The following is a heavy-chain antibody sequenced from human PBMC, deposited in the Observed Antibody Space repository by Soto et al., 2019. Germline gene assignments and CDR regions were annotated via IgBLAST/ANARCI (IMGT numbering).Heavy chain of an antibody. CDR2: IYGGGST. Sequence: PGGSLSLSCAASGFTFSSYAMSWVRQAAGKGLEWVSVIYGGGSTDYADSVKGRFIISRDNSKNTLYLQMNSLRAEDTAVYYCARAQDGYNFLYGPTWGQGTQVTVSS. V-gene: IGHV3-53*03. D-gene: IGHD5-12*01. CDR3: ARAQDGYNFLYGPT. J-gene: IGHJ5*02. CDR1: GFTFSSYA.